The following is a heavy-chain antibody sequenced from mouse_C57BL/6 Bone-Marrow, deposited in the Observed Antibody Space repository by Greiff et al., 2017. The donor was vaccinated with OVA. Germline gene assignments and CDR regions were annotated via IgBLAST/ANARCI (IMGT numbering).Heavy chain of an antibody. V-gene: IGHV3-6*01. Sequence: EVKLMESGPGLVKPSQSLSLTCSVTGYSITSGYYWNWIRQFPGNKLEWMGYISYDGSNNYNPSLKNRISITRDTSKNQFFLKLNSVTTEDTATYYCARGGYMRGNYAMDYWGQGTSVTVSS. CDR3: ARGGYMRGNYAMDY. CDR2: ISYDGSN. CDR1: GYSITSGYY. J-gene: IGHJ4*01. D-gene: IGHD2-2*01.